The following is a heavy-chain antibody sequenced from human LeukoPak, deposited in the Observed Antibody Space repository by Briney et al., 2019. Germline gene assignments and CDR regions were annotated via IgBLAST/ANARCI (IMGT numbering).Heavy chain of an antibody. V-gene: IGHV3-21*01. CDR1: GFTFSDYD. CDR2: ISGLSSYT. J-gene: IGHJ4*02. CDR3: GRAFPPLRTSSAGDL. D-gene: IGHD3-16*01. Sequence: GGSLRLSCSASGFTFSDYDVNWVRQAPGKGLEWVSSISGLSSYTYYGESVKGRFSISRDNAKNSLYLQMNSLGAEDTATYYCGRAFPPLRTSSAGDLWGQGILVTVSS.